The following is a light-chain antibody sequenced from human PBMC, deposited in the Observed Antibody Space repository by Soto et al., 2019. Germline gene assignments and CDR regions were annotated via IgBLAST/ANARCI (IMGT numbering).Light chain of an antibody. CDR3: QQYGSSPLT. CDR1: QSVSSSY. CDR2: GAS. V-gene: IGKV3-20*01. J-gene: IGKJ4*01. Sequence: EIVLTQSPGTLSLSPGERATLSCRASQSVSSSYLAWYQQKPGQAPRLLIYGASSRASFIPDRFSGSGSGTDFTLTISRLEPEDFAVYYCQQYGSSPLTFGGGTKVEIK.